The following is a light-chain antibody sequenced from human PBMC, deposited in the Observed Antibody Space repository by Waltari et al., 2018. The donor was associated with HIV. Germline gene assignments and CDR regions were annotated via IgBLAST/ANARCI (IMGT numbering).Light chain of an antibody. CDR2: EVS. CDR3: CSHAGSSSVV. Sequence: QSALTQPASVSGSPGQSITISCTGTSSDVGRYKLVSCSQQHPGEAPRLMIYEVSKLPSGVSNRLCGSKSGNTASLTISGLQVEDEAYYYCCSHAGSSSVVFGGGTKLTVL. J-gene: IGLJ2*01. V-gene: IGLV2-23*02. CDR1: SSDVGRYKL.